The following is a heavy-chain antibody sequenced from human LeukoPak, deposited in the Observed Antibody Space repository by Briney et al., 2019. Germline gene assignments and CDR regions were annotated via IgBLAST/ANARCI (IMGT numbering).Heavy chain of an antibody. CDR1: GGSISSYY. J-gene: IGHJ4*02. D-gene: IGHD3-22*01. Sequence: SETLSLTCTVSGGSISSYYWSWIRQPPGKGLEWIGYIYYSGSTNYNPSLRSRVTISVDTSKNQFSLKLSSVTAADTAVYYCARVRTNYDSSGYYYGAANYFDDWGQGTLVTVSS. CDR2: IYYSGST. CDR3: ARVRTNYDSSGYYYGAANYFDD. V-gene: IGHV4-59*12.